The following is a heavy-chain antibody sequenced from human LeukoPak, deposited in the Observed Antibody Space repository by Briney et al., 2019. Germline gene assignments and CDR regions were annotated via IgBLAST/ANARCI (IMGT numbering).Heavy chain of an antibody. Sequence: SETLSLTCTVSGGSISSGDYYWSWIRQPPGKGLEWIGYIYYSGSTYYNPSLKSRVTISVDTSKNQFSLKLSSVTAADTAVYYCARQGDFWSGFPNWFDPWGQGTLVTVSS. J-gene: IGHJ5*02. D-gene: IGHD3-3*01. V-gene: IGHV4-30-4*08. CDR2: IYYSGST. CDR1: GGSISSGDYY. CDR3: ARQGDFWSGFPNWFDP.